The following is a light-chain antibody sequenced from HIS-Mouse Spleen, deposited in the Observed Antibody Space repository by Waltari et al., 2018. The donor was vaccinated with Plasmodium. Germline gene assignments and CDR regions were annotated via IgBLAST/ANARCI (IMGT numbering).Light chain of an antibody. CDR3: NSRDSSGNVV. CDR2: GKN. V-gene: IGLV3-19*01. CDR1: RLRSSY. Sequence: SCELTQDPAVSVALGQTVRTISPGARLRSSYDSRYQQKPGQAPVLVIYGKNNRPSGIPDRFSGSSSGNTASLTITGAQAEDEADYYCNSRDSSGNVVFGGGTKLTVL. J-gene: IGLJ2*01.